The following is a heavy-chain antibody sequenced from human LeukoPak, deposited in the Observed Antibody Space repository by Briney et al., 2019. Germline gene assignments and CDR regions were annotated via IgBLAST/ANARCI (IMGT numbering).Heavy chain of an antibody. Sequence: PGGSLRLSCAASGFTFSSYGMHWVRQAPGKGLEWVAFIRYDGSNKYYADSVKGRFTISRDNSKNTLYLQMNSLRAEDTAVYYCANAGRAVAGTSGRSFDYWGQGTLVTVSS. CDR2: IRYDGSNK. J-gene: IGHJ4*02. D-gene: IGHD6-19*01. CDR1: GFTFSSYG. V-gene: IGHV3-30*02. CDR3: ANAGRAVAGTSGRSFDY.